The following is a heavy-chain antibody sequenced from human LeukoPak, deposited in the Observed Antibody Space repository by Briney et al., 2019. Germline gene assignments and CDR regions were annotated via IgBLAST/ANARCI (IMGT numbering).Heavy chain of an antibody. CDR3: ASTDSSGYYQPFDY. CDR1: GYSISSGYY. D-gene: IGHD3-22*01. Sequence: SETLSLTCTVSGYSISSGYYWAWIRQPPGKGLEWIGSIFHTGSTYHNPSLKSRVTISVDTSKNQFSLKLNSVTAADTAVYYCASTDSSGYYQPFDYWGQGTLVTVSS. CDR2: IFHTGST. V-gene: IGHV4-38-2*02. J-gene: IGHJ4*02.